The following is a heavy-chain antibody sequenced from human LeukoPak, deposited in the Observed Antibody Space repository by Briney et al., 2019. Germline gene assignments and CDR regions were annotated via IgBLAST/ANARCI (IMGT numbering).Heavy chain of an antibody. D-gene: IGHD6-13*01. V-gene: IGHV3-53*01. CDR2: INTGGST. Sequence: GGSLRLSCAASGFTVDSNYLSWVRQAPGKGLEWVSTINTGGSTYHAGSVRGRFTISRDNSKNTLYLQMNSLRAEDTALYYCAKVPSILYSSSWFFDYWGQGVLVTVSS. CDR1: GFTVDSNY. J-gene: IGHJ4*02. CDR3: AKVPSILYSSSWFFDY.